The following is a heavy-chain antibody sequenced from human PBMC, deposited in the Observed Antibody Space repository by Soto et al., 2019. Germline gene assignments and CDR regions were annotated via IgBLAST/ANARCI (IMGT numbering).Heavy chain of an antibody. Sequence: GESLNISCKASGYSLSSDLVTWGRQMPGKGLEGMGRIDPSDSYTNYNPPFQGHVTISVDKSISTAYLQWSCLKASDTAMYYCARLYGGNSGMDVWGQGTTVTV. J-gene: IGHJ6*02. V-gene: IGHV5-10-1*01. CDR2: IDPSDSYT. CDR3: ARLYGGNSGMDV. CDR1: GYSLSSDL. D-gene: IGHD4-17*01.